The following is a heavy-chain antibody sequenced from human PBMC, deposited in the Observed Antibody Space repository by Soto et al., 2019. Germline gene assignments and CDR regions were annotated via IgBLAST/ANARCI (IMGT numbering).Heavy chain of an antibody. CDR1: GFTVSSYG. CDR3: TGEVASGY. V-gene: IGHV3-30*03. D-gene: IGHD2-8*02. J-gene: IGHJ4*02. Sequence: GGSLRLSCAVSGFTVSSYGMHWVRQAPGKGLEWVAVISRDGGTKFYADSVKGRFTISKDNSRNTLFLEMNSLRGDDMAVYYCTGEVASGYWGQGT. CDR2: ISRDGGTK.